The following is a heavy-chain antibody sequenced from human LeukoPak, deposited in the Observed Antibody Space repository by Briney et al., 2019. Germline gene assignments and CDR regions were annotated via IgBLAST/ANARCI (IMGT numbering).Heavy chain of an antibody. CDR1: GYTFTGYY. CDR3: ARELWFGELLTDY. CDR2: INPNSGGT. J-gene: IGHJ4*02. Sequence: ASVKVSRKASGYTFTGYYMHWVRQAPGQGLEWMGWINPNSGGTNYAQKFQGRVTMTRDTSISTAYMELSRLRSDDTAVYYCARELWFGELLTDYWGQGTLVTVSS. V-gene: IGHV1-2*02. D-gene: IGHD3-10*01.